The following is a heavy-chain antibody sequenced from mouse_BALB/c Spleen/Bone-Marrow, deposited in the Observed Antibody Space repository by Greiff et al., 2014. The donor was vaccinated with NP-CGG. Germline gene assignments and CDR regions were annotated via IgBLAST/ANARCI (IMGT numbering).Heavy chain of an antibody. CDR3: ARGLRDWYFDV. V-gene: IGHV1-7*01. Sequence: VQLVESGAELVKPGASVKMSCKASGYTFTTYWIHWVKQRPGQGLEWIGYINPSTGNTEYNQKFRDRATLTADKSSSTPYMQLSSLTSEDSAVYYCARGLRDWYFDVWGAGTTVTVSS. D-gene: IGHD2-4*01. CDR2: INPSTGNT. CDR1: GYTFTTYW. J-gene: IGHJ1*01.